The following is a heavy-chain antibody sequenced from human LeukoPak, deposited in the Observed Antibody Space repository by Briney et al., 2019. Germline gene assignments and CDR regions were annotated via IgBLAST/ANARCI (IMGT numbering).Heavy chain of an antibody. CDR3: ARAPSEIGGYYPEYFRH. D-gene: IGHD3-22*01. V-gene: IGHV3-74*01. J-gene: IGHJ1*01. Sequence: GGSVILSCAASGFTFSTYWMHWVRQAPGKGLVWVSRIKSDGSTNYADSVKGRFTISSDNAKNTLYLHMNSLRPEDTGVYYCARAPSEIGGYYPEYFRHWGQGILVTVSS. CDR2: IKSDGST. CDR1: GFTFSTYW.